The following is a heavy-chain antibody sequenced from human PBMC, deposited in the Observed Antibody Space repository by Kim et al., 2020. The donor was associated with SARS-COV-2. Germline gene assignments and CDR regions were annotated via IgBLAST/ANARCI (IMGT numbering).Heavy chain of an antibody. V-gene: IGHV3-9*01. D-gene: IGHD7-27*01. J-gene: IGHJ6*02. Sequence: DSVKGRVTISRDNAKNSLYLQMNSLRAEDTALYYCARGAELGSYYNCGMDVWGQGTTVTVSS. CDR3: ARGAELGSYYNCGMDV.